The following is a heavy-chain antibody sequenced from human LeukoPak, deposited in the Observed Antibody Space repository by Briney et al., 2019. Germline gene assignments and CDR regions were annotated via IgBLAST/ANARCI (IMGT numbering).Heavy chain of an antibody. J-gene: IGHJ4*02. CDR2: IKQDGSEK. CDR3: AKGHHGYSSSHFDY. Sequence: GGSLRLSCAASGFTFSSYWMSWVRQAPGRGLEWVANIKQDGSEKYYADSVKGRFTISRDNAKNSLYLQMNSLRAEDTALYYCAKGHHGYSSSHFDYWGQGTLVTVSS. D-gene: IGHD6-13*01. V-gene: IGHV3-7*03. CDR1: GFTFSSYW.